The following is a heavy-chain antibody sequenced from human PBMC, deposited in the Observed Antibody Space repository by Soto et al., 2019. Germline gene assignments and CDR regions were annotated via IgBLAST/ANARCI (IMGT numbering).Heavy chain of an antibody. CDR3: PRREAARPTYYYYGMDV. Sequence: PGESLKISCKGSGYSFTSYWISWVRQMPGKGLEWMGRIDPSDSYTNYSPSFQGHVTISADKSISTAYLQWSSLKASDTAMYYCPRREAARPTYYYYGMDVWGQGTTVTVSS. CDR2: IDPSDSYT. V-gene: IGHV5-10-1*01. CDR1: GYSFTSYW. J-gene: IGHJ6*02. D-gene: IGHD6-6*01.